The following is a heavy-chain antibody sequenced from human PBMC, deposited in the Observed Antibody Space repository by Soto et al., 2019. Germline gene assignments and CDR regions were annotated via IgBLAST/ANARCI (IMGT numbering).Heavy chain of an antibody. CDR1: GFSLTTSGVG. D-gene: IGHD3-3*01. CDR2: IYWDDDK. Sequence: QITLNESGPTVVKPAETLTLTCTFSGFSLTTSGVGVGWIRQSPGKAPEWLALIYWDDDKRYSASLKSRLTITKDTSNNQVVLTMASVDPADTATYYCAHRILRTVFGLVTTTAIYFDFWGHGTPVVVSS. CDR3: AHRILRTVFGLVTTTAIYFDF. J-gene: IGHJ4*01. V-gene: IGHV2-5*02.